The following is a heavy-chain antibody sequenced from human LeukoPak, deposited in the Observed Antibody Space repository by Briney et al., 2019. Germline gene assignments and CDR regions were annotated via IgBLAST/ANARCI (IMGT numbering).Heavy chain of an antibody. CDR2: IYPGGGST. V-gene: IGHV1-46*01. CDR1: GYTFTSYY. CDR3: ARGPRYGTIDYYYYMDV. J-gene: IGHJ6*03. D-gene: IGHD1/OR15-1a*01. Sequence: ASVRVSCKASGYTFTSYYIHWVRQAPGQGLEWMGIIYPGGGSTSYAQKFQGRVTMTRDMSTSTVYMELSSLKSEDTAVYYCARGPRYGTIDYYYYMDVWGKGTTVTVSS.